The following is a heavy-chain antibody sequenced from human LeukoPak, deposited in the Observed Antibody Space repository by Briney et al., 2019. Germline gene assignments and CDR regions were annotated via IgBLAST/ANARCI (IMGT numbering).Heavy chain of an antibody. J-gene: IGHJ6*03. CDR1: GGSISSYY. D-gene: IGHD3-9*01. V-gene: IGHV4-59*01. CDR3: ARAVTPSLRYFDWLNYYYYMDV. Sequence: SETLSLTCTVSGGSISSYYWSWIRQPPGKGLEWIGYIYYSGSTNYNPSLKSRVTISVDTSKNQFSLKLSSVTAADTAVYYCARAVTPSLRYFDWLNYYYYMDVWGKGTTVTISS. CDR2: IYYSGST.